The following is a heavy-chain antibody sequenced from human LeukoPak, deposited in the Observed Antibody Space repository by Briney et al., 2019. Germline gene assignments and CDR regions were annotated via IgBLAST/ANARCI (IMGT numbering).Heavy chain of an antibody. D-gene: IGHD2-21*02. V-gene: IGHV3-7*03. CDR3: ARDDGIQPLLPPGY. CDR2: IKQDGSEK. CDR1: GFTFSSYG. J-gene: IGHJ4*02. Sequence: GGTLRLSCAASGFTFSSYGMSWVRQAPGKGLEWVANIKQDGSEKYYVDSVKGRCTISRDNAKNSLYLQVNSLRSDDTAVYYCARDDGIQPLLPPGYWGQGTLVTVSS.